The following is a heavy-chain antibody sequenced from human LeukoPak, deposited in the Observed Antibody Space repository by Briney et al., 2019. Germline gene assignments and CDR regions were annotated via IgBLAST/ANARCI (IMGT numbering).Heavy chain of an antibody. V-gene: IGHV3-30*18. CDR1: GFALRSYG. Sequence: GGPRSLSCAPSGFALRSYGMHWARKAQAKGLGGWQVISYDGNNKYYADSVKGRFTISRDNSKNTLYLQMNSLRAEDTAVYYCAKDQNWRISSGYPPDYWGQGTLVTVSS. CDR3: AKDQNWRISSGYPPDY. CDR2: ISYDGNNK. D-gene: IGHD3-22*01. J-gene: IGHJ4*02.